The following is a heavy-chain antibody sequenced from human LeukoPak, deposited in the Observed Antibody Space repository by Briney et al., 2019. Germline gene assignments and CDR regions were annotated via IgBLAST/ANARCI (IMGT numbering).Heavy chain of an antibody. Sequence: GGSLRLSCAASGFTFSNYWMGWVRQAPGKGLACVANIKTDGSETYYVDSVKGRFTISRDNAKNSLFLQMNSLRAEDTAIYYCVSAIRGSPIDYWGQGTMVSVPS. CDR1: GFTFSNYW. CDR3: VSAIRGSPIDY. CDR2: IKTDGSET. D-gene: IGHD3-10*01. J-gene: IGHJ4*02. V-gene: IGHV3-7*01.